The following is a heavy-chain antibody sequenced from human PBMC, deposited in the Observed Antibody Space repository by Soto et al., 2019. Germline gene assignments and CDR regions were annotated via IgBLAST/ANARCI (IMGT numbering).Heavy chain of an antibody. CDR3: ARHETLHGDYVY. J-gene: IGHJ4*02. CDR2: IYYSGST. D-gene: IGHD4-17*01. CDR1: GGSMSSYY. V-gene: IGHV4-59*08. Sequence: SXTLSLTCTVSGGSMSSYYWSWIRQPPGKGLEWIGYIYYSGSTNYNPSLKSRVTMSVDTSKNQFSLKLSSVTAADTAVYYCARHETLHGDYVYWGQGTLVTVYS.